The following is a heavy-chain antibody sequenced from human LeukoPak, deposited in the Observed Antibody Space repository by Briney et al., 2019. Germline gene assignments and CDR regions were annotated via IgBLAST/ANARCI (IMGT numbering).Heavy chain of an antibody. D-gene: IGHD3-10*01. J-gene: IGHJ4*02. CDR2: IYYSGST. CDR1: GGSISSSSYY. V-gene: IGHV4-39*07. CDR3: ASWGLLWFGEPFDY. Sequence: SETLSLTCTVSGGSISSSSYYWGRIRQPPGKGLEWIGSIYYSGSTYYNPSLKSRVTISVDTSKNQFSLKLSSVTAADTAVYYCASWGLLWFGEPFDYWGQGTLVTVSS.